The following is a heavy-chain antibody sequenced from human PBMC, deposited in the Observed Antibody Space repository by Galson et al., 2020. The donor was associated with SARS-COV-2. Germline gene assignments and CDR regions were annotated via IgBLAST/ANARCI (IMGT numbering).Heavy chain of an antibody. J-gene: IGHJ4*02. D-gene: IGHD2-21*02. V-gene: IGHV4-34*01. CDR3: AREENVFLVVTATRMCYFDY. CDR1: GGSFSGYY. CDR2: INSSGST. Sequence: SETLSLTCAVYGGSFSGYYWSWIRQPPGKGLEWIGEINSSGSTNYNPSLKSRVTISVDTSKNHFSLKLSSVTAADTAVYYCAREENVFLVVTATRMCYFDYLGRGTLATVSS.